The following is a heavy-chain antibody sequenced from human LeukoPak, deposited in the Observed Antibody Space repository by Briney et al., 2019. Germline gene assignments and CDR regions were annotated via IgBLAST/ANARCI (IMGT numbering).Heavy chain of an antibody. CDR3: ARPRVRGVIIRGFDY. Sequence: SETLSLTCTVSGDSINRYYWSWIRQPPGKGLEWIGYISMSGSTNYNPSLESRVTLSRDTSKNQFSLKLSSVTAADTAVYYCARPRVRGVIIRGFDYWGQGTLVTVSS. CDR2: ISMSGST. D-gene: IGHD3-10*01. CDR1: GDSINRYY. J-gene: IGHJ4*01. V-gene: IGHV4-4*09.